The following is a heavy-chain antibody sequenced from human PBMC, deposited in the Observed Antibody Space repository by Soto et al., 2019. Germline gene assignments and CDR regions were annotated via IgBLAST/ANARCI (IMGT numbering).Heavy chain of an antibody. CDR1: GFTFSSYW. CDR2: IKQDGSEK. D-gene: IGHD2-2*01. CDR3: ARVVPAAENEDYYYYYMDV. Sequence: VQLVESGGGLVQPGGSLRLSCAASGFTFSSYWMSWVRQAPGKGLEWVANIKQDGSEKYYVDSVKGRFTISRDNAKNSLYLQMNSLRAEDTAVYYCARVVPAAENEDYYYYYMDVWGKGTTVTVSS. J-gene: IGHJ6*03. V-gene: IGHV3-7*01.